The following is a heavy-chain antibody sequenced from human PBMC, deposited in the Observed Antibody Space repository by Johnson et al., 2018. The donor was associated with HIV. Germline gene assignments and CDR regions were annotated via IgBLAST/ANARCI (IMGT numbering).Heavy chain of an antibody. J-gene: IGHJ3*02. D-gene: IGHD6-13*01. CDR3: AKDHAAAEGAEGAFDI. CDR2: INWNGGSI. CDR1: RFAFKTYA. Sequence: VESGGGVVQPGLSLRLSCAASRFAFKTYAMHWVRQAPGKGLEWVSGINWNGGSIGYADSVKGRFTISRDNAKNSLYLQMNSLRAEDTALYYCAKDHAAAEGAEGAFDIWGQGTMVTVSS. V-gene: IGHV3-9*01.